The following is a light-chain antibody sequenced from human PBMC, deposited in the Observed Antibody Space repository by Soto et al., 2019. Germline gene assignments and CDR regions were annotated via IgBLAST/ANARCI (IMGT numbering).Light chain of an antibody. CDR1: QRVSSY. Sequence: ENVFTQSPATLSLSPGERANLSFRASQRVSSYLAGYQQKPGQAPRLLLYDASNRATGIPARFSGSGSGTDFTLTINSLEPEDFAVYYCQQRVNWPLTFGQGTKLEIK. V-gene: IGKV3-11*01. CDR3: QQRVNWPLT. J-gene: IGKJ1*01. CDR2: DAS.